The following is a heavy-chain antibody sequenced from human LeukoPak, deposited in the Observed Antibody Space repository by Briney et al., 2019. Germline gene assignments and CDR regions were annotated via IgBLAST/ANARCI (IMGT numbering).Heavy chain of an antibody. CDR3: ARTDYYDSSGTLVLGNLFDY. J-gene: IGHJ4*02. V-gene: IGHV1-69*05. D-gene: IGHD3-22*01. CDR2: IIPIFGTA. CDR1: GGTFSSYA. Sequence: ASVKVSCKASGGTFSSYAISWVRQAPGQGLGWMGGIIPIFGTANYAQKFQGRVTITTDESTSTAYMELSSLRSEDTAVYYCARTDYYDSSGTLVLGNLFDYWGQGTLVTVSS.